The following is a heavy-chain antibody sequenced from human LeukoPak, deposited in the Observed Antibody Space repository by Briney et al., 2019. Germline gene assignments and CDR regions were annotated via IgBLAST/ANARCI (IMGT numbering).Heavy chain of an antibody. J-gene: IGHJ3*02. V-gene: IGHV3-21*01. D-gene: IGHD2-15*01. CDR3: ERDCSSSAFDI. Sequence: GGSLRLSCAASGFTFNIYTMTWVRQAPGKGLEWVSSIGSSSRYIYYADSVKGRFTISRDNDKNSVYLQMNSLRAEDTAVYYCERDCSSSAFDIWGQGTMVTVSS. CDR1: GFTFNIYT. CDR2: IGSSSRYI.